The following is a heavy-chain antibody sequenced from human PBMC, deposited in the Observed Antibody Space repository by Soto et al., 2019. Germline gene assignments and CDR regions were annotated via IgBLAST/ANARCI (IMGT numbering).Heavy chain of an antibody. Sequence: PSETLSLTCTVSGGSISSGGYYWSWIRQHPGKGLEWIGYIYYSGSTYYNPSLKSRVTISVDTSKNQFSLKLSSVTAADPAVYYCARGELGYYDSSGYRPPFNWFDLWGQGTLVTVSS. CDR1: GGSISSGGYY. CDR3: ARGELGYYDSSGYRPPFNWFDL. J-gene: IGHJ5*02. CDR2: IYYSGST. V-gene: IGHV4-31*03. D-gene: IGHD3-22*01.